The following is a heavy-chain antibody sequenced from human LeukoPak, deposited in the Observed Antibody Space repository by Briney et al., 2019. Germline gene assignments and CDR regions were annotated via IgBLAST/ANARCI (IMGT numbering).Heavy chain of an antibody. V-gene: IGHV3-33*01. Sequence: GGSLRLSCAASGFSFSSYGMHWVRQAPGKGLEWVAVIWYDGSNKHYADSVKGRLTISRDNSKSTLYLQMNSLRAEDTAVYYCARYCSGGSCYYGMDVWGQGTTVIVSS. D-gene: IGHD2-15*01. CDR2: IWYDGSNK. CDR3: ARYCSGGSCYYGMDV. J-gene: IGHJ6*02. CDR1: GFSFSSYG.